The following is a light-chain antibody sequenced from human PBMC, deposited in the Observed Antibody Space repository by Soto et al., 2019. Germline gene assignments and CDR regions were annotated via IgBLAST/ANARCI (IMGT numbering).Light chain of an antibody. V-gene: IGLV2-14*01. J-gene: IGLJ1*01. CDR2: EVS. CDR1: SSDVGAHNF. Sequence: QSVLTQPASVSGSPGQSITISCTGTSSDVGAHNFVSWYQQHPGKAPKVMIYEVSNRPSGVSNRFSGSKSGNTASLIISGLQAEDEADYYCNSYTNTAARVFGTGTKLTVL. CDR3: NSYTNTAARV.